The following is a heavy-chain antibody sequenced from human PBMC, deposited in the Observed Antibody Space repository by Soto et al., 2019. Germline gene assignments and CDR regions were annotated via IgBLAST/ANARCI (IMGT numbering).Heavy chain of an antibody. CDR2: IKSKSDGGTT. Sequence: EVQLVESGGDLVKPGGSLRLSCAASGFIFSNAWMSWVRQAPGKGLEWVGRIKSKSDGGTTDYAAPVKGRFNISRDDSKDTLYLQMTGLQLEATAVYYCTTGWSSKHYWGQGTLVTVSS. CDR3: TTGWSSKHY. CDR1: GFIFSNAW. D-gene: IGHD2-2*01. J-gene: IGHJ4*02. V-gene: IGHV3-15*01.